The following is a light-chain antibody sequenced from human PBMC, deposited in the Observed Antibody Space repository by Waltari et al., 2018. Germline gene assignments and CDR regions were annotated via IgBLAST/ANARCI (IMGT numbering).Light chain of an antibody. CDR2: AAS. CDR1: QSVNYN. Sequence: EIVMTQSPVTLSVSPGDRATLSCKASQSVNYNLAWYHQKPGQAPRPLIYAASSRAPGVPARFTGSGSGTEFTLTISSLQSEDFGLYYCQQFNNWPPETYTFGPGTKVDVK. V-gene: IGKV3-15*01. J-gene: IGKJ3*01. CDR3: QQFNNWPPETYT.